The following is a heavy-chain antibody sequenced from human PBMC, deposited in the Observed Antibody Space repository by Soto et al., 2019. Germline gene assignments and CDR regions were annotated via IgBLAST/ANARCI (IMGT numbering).Heavy chain of an antibody. CDR1: GFTFSRHA. Sequence: PGGSLRLSCAASGFTFSRHAIHWVRLTPGRGLEWVLAISRGGSYIYYTDSVKGRFTVSRDNSKNTVFVQMNRLIPDDTALYFCARTRNGGVADSFDSWGQGTRVTVSS. CDR3: ARTRNGGVADSFDS. V-gene: IGHV3-30*04. CDR2: ISRGGSYI. J-gene: IGHJ5*01. D-gene: IGHD3-3*01.